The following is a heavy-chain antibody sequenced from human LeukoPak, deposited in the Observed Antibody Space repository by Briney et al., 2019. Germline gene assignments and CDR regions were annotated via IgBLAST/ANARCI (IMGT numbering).Heavy chain of an antibody. CDR1: GYTFTSCA. CDR2: MHAKSGNT. J-gene: IGHJ6*03. CDR3: AREYYYYYYMDV. Sequence: ASGNLSFKSSGYTFTSCAMIWVRQAPGQGLEWLGWMHAKSGNTGYAQKFQRRVTMTRNTSTSKAHMELSSLRSEDTAVYYCAREYYYYYYMDVWGKGTTVTISS. V-gene: IGHV1-8*02.